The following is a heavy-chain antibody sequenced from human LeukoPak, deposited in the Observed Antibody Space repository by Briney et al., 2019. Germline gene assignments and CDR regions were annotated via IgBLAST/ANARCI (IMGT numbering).Heavy chain of an antibody. D-gene: IGHD3-22*01. J-gene: IGHJ4*02. CDR1: GFTFSSYS. Sequence: PGGSLRLSCAASGFTFSSYSMNWVRQAPGKGLEWVSSISSSSSYIYYADSVKGRFTISRDNAKNSLYPQMNSLRAEDTAVYYCARDVPNYYDSSGYYPLWGQGTLVTVSS. V-gene: IGHV3-21*01. CDR2: ISSSSSYI. CDR3: ARDVPNYYDSSGYYPL.